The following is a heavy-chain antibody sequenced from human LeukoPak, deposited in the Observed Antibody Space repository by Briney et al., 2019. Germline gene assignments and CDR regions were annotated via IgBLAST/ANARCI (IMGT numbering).Heavy chain of an antibody. CDR2: IYTSGST. V-gene: IGHV4-61*02. Sequence: SQTLSLTCTVSGGSISSGSYYWSWIRQPAGKGLEWIGRIYTSGSTNYNPSLKSRVTISLDTPKNQFSLKLSSVTAADTAVYYCARGGCGGDCYTEYFQHWGQGTLVTVSS. CDR3: ARGGCGGDCYTEYFQH. D-gene: IGHD2-21*02. J-gene: IGHJ1*01. CDR1: GGSISSGSYY.